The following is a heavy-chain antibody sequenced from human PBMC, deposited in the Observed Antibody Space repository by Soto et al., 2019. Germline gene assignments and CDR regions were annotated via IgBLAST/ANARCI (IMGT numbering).Heavy chain of an antibody. CDR3: AAGEASSRNLAPYYLDF. CDR1: GGSISSGGYS. J-gene: IGHJ4*02. V-gene: IGHV4-30-2*02. CDR2: IYHSGST. D-gene: IGHD6-13*01. Sequence: SETLSLTCAVSGGSISSGGYSWSWIRQPPGKGLEWIGYIYHSGSTYYNPSLKSRVTISEDTSKNQFSLKLLSVTTADTAVYFCAAGEASSRNLAPYYLDFWGQGTLVTVSS.